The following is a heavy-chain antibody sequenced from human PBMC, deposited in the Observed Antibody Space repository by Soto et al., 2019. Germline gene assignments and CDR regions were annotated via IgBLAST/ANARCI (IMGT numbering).Heavy chain of an antibody. D-gene: IGHD1-26*01. CDR2: ISYDGSNK. CDR1: GFTFSSYG. Sequence: GGSLRLSCAASGFTFSSYGMHWVRQAPGKGLEWVAVISYDGSNKYYADSVKGRFTISRDNSKNTLYLQMNSLRAEDTAVYYCAKAPGSGSYYLYFDYWGQGTLVTVSS. V-gene: IGHV3-30*18. CDR3: AKAPGSGSYYLYFDY. J-gene: IGHJ4*02.